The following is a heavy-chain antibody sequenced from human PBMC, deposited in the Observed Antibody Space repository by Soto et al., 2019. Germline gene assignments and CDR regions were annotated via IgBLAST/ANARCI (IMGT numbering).Heavy chain of an antibody. CDR1: GYTFTSYG. D-gene: IGHD3-3*01. V-gene: IGHV1-18*01. CDR2: ISAYNGNT. Sequence: ASVKVSCKASGYTFTSYGIRWVRQAPGQGLEWMGWISAYNGNTNYAQKLQGRVTMTTDTSTSTAYMELRSLRSDDTAVYYCARMYYDFWSGYRNFDYWGQGTLVTVSS. J-gene: IGHJ4*02. CDR3: ARMYYDFWSGYRNFDY.